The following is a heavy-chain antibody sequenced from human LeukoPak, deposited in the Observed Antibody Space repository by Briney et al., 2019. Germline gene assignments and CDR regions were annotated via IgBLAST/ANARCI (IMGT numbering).Heavy chain of an antibody. D-gene: IGHD5-12*01. V-gene: IGHV4-30-2*01. CDR3: ASSYEGYYYYYMDV. CDR2: IYHSGST. J-gene: IGHJ6*03. Sequence: SESLSLTCTVSGGSISSGGYYWSWIRQPPGKGLEWIGYIYHSGSTYYDPSLKSRVTISVDTSKNQFSLKLSSVTAADTAVYYCASSYEGYYYYYMDVWGKGTTVTVSS. CDR1: GGSISSGGYY.